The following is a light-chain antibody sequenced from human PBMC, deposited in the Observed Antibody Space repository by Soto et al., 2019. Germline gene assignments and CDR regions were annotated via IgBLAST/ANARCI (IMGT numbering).Light chain of an antibody. CDR3: QHYGGSPSFT. Sequence: EIVLTQSPGTLSLSPGERATLSCRASQSVSSSYLGWYQQKPGQAPRLLIYGASGRATGIPDRFSGSGSWKDFTLTISRLEPEDFAVYYCQHYGGSPSFTFGPGTKVDIK. CDR1: QSVSSSY. J-gene: IGKJ3*01. V-gene: IGKV3-20*01. CDR2: GAS.